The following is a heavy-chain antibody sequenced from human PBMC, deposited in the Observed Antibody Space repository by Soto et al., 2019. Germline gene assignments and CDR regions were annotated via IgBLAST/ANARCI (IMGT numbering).Heavy chain of an antibody. J-gene: IGHJ4*02. V-gene: IGHV3-74*01. CDR1: GITFSGYW. Sequence: GSLRLSCVASGITFSGYWMHWVRQVPGKGLVWVARVDSAGSGTSYADSVKGRFTISRDNAKNTLSLQMDSLRVEDTAVYYCARAQWELPQAGGFDYWGQGTLVTVSS. CDR2: VDSAGSGT. D-gene: IGHD1-26*01. CDR3: ARAQWELPQAGGFDY.